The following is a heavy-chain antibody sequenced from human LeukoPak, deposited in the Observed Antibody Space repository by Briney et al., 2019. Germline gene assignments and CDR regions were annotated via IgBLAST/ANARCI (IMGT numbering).Heavy chain of an antibody. J-gene: IGHJ3*02. CDR1: GFTVSSNY. CDR2: IYSGGST. CDR3: AAPGIAVAGPPDDAFDI. Sequence: PGGSLRLSRAASGFTVSSNYMSWVRQAPGKGLEWVSVIYSGGSTYYADSVKGRFTISRDNSKNTLYLQMNSLRAEDTAVYYCAAPGIAVAGPPDDAFDIWGQGTMVTVSS. D-gene: IGHD6-19*01. V-gene: IGHV3-66*01.